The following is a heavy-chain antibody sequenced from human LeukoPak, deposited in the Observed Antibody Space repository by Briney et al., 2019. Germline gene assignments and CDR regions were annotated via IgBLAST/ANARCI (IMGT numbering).Heavy chain of an antibody. D-gene: IGHD3-16*01. CDR2: IKTDGSET. Sequence: GGSLRLSCAASGFTFSNYWMTWVRQAPEKGLEWLARIKTDGSETYYVDSVKGRFTISRDNAKSSLYLQMNSLRVEDTAVYHCVRFGPDHDMGLWGQGTTVTVS. J-gene: IGHJ6*02. CDR1: GFTFSNYW. CDR3: VRFGPDHDMGL. V-gene: IGHV3-7*01.